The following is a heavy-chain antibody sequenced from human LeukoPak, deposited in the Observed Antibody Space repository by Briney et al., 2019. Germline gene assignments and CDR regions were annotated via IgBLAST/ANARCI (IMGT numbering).Heavy chain of an antibody. V-gene: IGHV3-23*01. Sequence: GGSLRLSCTVSGFTFKNYAMSWVRQAPGKGLEWVSSISGRAVHTYYADSVKGRFTISRDNSKNTLYLQMNSLRAEDTAVYFCAKTYQPLLSQFDYWGQGTLLTVSS. D-gene: IGHD2-2*01. J-gene: IGHJ4*02. CDR2: ISGRAVHT. CDR1: GFTFKNYA. CDR3: AKTYQPLLSQFDY.